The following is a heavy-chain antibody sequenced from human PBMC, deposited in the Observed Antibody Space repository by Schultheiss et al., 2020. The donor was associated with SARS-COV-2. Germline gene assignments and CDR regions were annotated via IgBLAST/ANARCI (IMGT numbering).Heavy chain of an antibody. D-gene: IGHD6-13*01. Sequence: GESLKISCAASGFTFSSYSMNWVRQAPGKGLEWVSAISDSDDNTYYADSVKGRFTISRDNSKNTLYLQMNSLRAEDTAVYYCAKDRGIAAAGPPGPWGQGTLVTVSS. J-gene: IGHJ5*02. CDR1: GFTFSSYS. V-gene: IGHV3-23*01. CDR2: ISDSDDNT. CDR3: AKDRGIAAAGPPGP.